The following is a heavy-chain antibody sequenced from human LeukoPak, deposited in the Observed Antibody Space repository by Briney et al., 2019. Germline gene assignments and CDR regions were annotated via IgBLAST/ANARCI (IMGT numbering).Heavy chain of an antibody. CDR1: GGSISSYY. D-gene: IGHD4-17*01. V-gene: IGHV4-59*04. CDR3: AGADRHDYGEDY. J-gene: IGHJ4*02. Sequence: TSETLSLTCTVSGGSISSYYWSWIRQPPGKGLEWMGFIYYSGSSYYNPSLKSRVTMSVDTSKNQFSLKLTSVTAADTAFYYCAGADRHDYGEDYWGQGTLVTVSS. CDR2: IYYSGSS.